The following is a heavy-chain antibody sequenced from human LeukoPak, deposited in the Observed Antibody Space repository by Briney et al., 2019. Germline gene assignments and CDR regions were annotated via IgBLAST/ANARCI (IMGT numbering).Heavy chain of an antibody. J-gene: IGHJ3*02. CDR3: ARATPFWSGYYTAFDI. CDR2: IYTSGST. V-gene: IGHV4-4*07. Sequence: SETLSLTCTVSGGSISSYYWSWIRQPAGKGLEWIGRIYTSGSTNYNPSLKSRVTISVDTSKNQSSLKLSSVTAADTAVYYCARATPFWSGYYTAFDIWGQGTMVTVSS. CDR1: GGSISSYY. D-gene: IGHD3-3*01.